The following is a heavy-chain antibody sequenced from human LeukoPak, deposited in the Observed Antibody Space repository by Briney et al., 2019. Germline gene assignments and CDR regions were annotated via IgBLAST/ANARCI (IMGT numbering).Heavy chain of an antibody. J-gene: IGHJ4*02. CDR2: ISAYNGNT. V-gene: IGHV1-18*01. Sequence: ASVKVSCKASGYTFTSYGISWVRQAPGQGLEWMGWISAYNGNTNYAQKLQGRVAMTTDTSTSTAYMELRSLRSDDTAVYYCARGPAGIVGARWDFDYWGQGTLVTVSS. CDR3: ARGPAGIVGARWDFDY. CDR1: GYTFTSYG. D-gene: IGHD1-26*01.